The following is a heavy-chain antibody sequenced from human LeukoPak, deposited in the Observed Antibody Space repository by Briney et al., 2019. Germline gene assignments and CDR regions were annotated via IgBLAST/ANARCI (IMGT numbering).Heavy chain of an antibody. V-gene: IGHV4-39*01. CDR1: GGSISSSSYY. CDR2: IYYSGST. Sequence: SETLSLTCTVSGGSISSSSYYWGWIRQPPGKGLEWIGSIYYSGSTYYNPSLKSRVTISVDTSKNQFSLKLSSVTAADTAVYYCARLGVGAIYDWGQGTLVTVSS. J-gene: IGHJ4*02. CDR3: ARLGVGAIYD. D-gene: IGHD1-26*01.